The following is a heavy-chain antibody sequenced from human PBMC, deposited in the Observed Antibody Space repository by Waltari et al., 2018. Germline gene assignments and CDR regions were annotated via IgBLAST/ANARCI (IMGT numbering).Heavy chain of an antibody. Sequence: QLQLQESVPGLVRPSGTLSLICAVSGDSMGSADGWSWVRQPPGKGLEWIGQVRGDGRTNYNPSFASRVIISLDTSTHHFALEVTSATAADTALYYCARDRGRGLYLDTWGQGILVTVAP. D-gene: IGHD2-15*01. CDR2: VRGDGRT. CDR1: GDSMGSADG. V-gene: IGHV4-4*02. J-gene: IGHJ4*02. CDR3: ARDRGRGLYLDT.